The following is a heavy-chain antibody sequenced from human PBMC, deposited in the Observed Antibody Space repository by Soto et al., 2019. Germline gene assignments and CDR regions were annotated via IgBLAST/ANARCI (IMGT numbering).Heavy chain of an antibody. CDR2: ISYEGSNK. V-gene: IGHV3-30*18. J-gene: IGHJ6*02. D-gene: IGHD3-10*01. CDR1: GFTFSSYG. CDR3: AKDPSVMLRGALPSYYYYGMDV. Sequence: GGSLRLSCAASGFTFSSYGMHWVRQAPGKGLEWVAVISYEGSNKYYAGSVRGRFTISRDNSKKTLHLQMNSLRAEDTAVYYCAKDPSVMLRGALPSYYYYGMDVWGQGTTVTVSS.